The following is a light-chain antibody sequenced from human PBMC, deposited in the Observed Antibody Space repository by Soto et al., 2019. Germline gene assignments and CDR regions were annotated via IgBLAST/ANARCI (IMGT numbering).Light chain of an antibody. J-gene: IGLJ1*01. V-gene: IGLV2-14*01. Sequence: QSVLTQPASVSGSPGQSITISCTGTSSDVGGYNYVFWYQQHPGKAPKLMIYEVSNRPSGVYNRFSGSKSGNTASLTISGLQAEDEADYYCSSYTSSSTYVFGTGTKVTVL. CDR1: SSDVGGYNY. CDR2: EVS. CDR3: SSYTSSSTYV.